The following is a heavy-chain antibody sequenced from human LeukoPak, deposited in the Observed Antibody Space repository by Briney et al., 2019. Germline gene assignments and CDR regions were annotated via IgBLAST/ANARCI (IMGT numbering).Heavy chain of an antibody. V-gene: IGHV3-30*18. J-gene: IGHJ3*02. D-gene: IGHD3-16*01. Sequence: GGSLRLSGAASGFTFSSYGMHWVRQAPGKGLEWVAIISYDGSNKDYVDSVKGRFTISRDNSNNTLYLQMHSLRAEDTAVYYCAKVKWGGYSDAFDIWGQGTMVTVSS. CDR3: AKVKWGGYSDAFDI. CDR1: GFTFSSYG. CDR2: ISYDGSNK.